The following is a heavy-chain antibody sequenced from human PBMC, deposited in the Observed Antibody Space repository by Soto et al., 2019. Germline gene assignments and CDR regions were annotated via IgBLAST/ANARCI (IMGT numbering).Heavy chain of an antibody. CDR1: DGSITASHYY. J-gene: IGHJ4*02. CDR2: IYYSGST. D-gene: IGHD3-3*01. V-gene: IGHV4-39*02. Sequence: QVQLQESGPGLVKPSETLSLTCSVSDGSITASHYYWSWIRQPPGKGLEWIGNIYYSGSTAYNPSLKSPLTISLDTSKNHFSLTLNSVTDAYTAVYYCASDYYAGQSDYWGQGTLVTVSS. CDR3: ASDYYAGQSDY.